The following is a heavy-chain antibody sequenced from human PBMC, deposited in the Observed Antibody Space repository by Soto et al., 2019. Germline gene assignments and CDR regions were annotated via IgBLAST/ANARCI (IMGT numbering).Heavy chain of an antibody. V-gene: IGHV4-4*07. Sequence: QVQLQESGPGLVKPSETLSLTCTVSGGSISSYYWSWVRQPAGKGLEWIGRIYTSGSTDYNPSLKSRVNLSIDTSKNQFSLKLSSVTAADTAVYYCARIDYSRQFAPFYYAMDVWGQGTTVTVSS. CDR3: ARIDYSRQFAPFYYAMDV. CDR1: GGSISSYY. J-gene: IGHJ6*02. D-gene: IGHD4-4*01. CDR2: IYTSGST.